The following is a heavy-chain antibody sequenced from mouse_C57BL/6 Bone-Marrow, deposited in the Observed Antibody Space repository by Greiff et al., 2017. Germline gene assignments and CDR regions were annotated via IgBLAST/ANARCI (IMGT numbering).Heavy chain of an antibody. D-gene: IGHD1-1*01. CDR2: IFPRSGNT. J-gene: IGHJ3*01. Sequence: QVQLQQSGAELARPGASVKLSCKASGYTFTSYGISWVKQRTGQGLEWIGEIFPRSGNTYYNEKFKGKATLTADKSSSTAYMELRSLTSEDSAVYFCARVPIYYDGSAWFAYWGQGTLVTVSA. CDR1: GYTFTSYG. V-gene: IGHV1-81*01. CDR3: ARVPIYYDGSAWFAY.